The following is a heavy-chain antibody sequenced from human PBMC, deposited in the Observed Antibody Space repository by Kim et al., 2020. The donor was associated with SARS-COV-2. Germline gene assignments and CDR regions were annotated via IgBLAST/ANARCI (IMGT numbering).Heavy chain of an antibody. CDR1: GFTFSSYA. V-gene: IGHV3-23*01. CDR3: AKDSYDTSGSRYDY. J-gene: IGHJ4*02. Sequence: GGSLRLSCAASGFTFSSYAMSWVRQAPGKGLEWVSAMSGSGGSTYYADSVRGRFTISRDNSKNTLSLQMNSLRAEDTAVYYCAKDSYDTSGSRYDYWGQGTQVTVSS. CDR2: MSGSGGST. D-gene: IGHD3-22*01.